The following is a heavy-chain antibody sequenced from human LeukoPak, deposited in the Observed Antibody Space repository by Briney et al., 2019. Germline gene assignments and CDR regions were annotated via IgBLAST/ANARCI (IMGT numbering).Heavy chain of an antibody. CDR3: AKVGPHYGDYDYFDY. D-gene: IGHD4-17*01. CDR2: ISGSGGST. Sequence: GGSLRLSCAASGFTFSSYAMSWVRQAPGKGLEWVSAISGSGGSTYYADSVKGRFTISRYNSKNTLYLQMNSLRAEDTAVYYCAKVGPHYGDYDYFDYWGQGTLVTVSS. V-gene: IGHV3-23*01. J-gene: IGHJ4*02. CDR1: GFTFSSYA.